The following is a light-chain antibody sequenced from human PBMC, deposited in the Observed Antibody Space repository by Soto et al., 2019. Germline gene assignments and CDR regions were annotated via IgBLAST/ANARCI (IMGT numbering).Light chain of an antibody. CDR2: KVS. V-gene: IGKV2-30*01. J-gene: IGKJ2*01. Sequence: DVVMTQSPLSLSVTLGQPASISCSSTQSLEYSDGRTFLNWFQQRPGQSPRRLLYKVSNRDSGVPDIFSGSGSGTNFTLKISRVEAEDVGVYFCMQGRYWATFGQGTKLEIK. CDR3: MQGRYWAT. CDR1: QSLEYSDGRTF.